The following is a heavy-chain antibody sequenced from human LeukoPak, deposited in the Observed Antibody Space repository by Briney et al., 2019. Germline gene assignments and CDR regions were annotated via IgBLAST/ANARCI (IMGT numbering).Heavy chain of an antibody. CDR3: ARLDEYSSSSRYYGMDV. V-gene: IGHV1-69*13. CDR1: GGTFSSYG. Sequence: SVKVSCKASGGTFSSYGISWVRQAPGQGLEWMGGIIPIFGTANYAQKFQGRVTITADESTSTAYMELSSLRSEDTAVYYCARLDEYSSSSRYYGMDVWGQGTTVTVS. CDR2: IIPIFGTA. D-gene: IGHD6-6*01. J-gene: IGHJ6*02.